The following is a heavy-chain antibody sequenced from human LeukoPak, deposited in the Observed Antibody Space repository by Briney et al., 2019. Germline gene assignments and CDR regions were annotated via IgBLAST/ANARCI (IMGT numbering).Heavy chain of an antibody. Sequence: SETLSLTCTVSGGSISSYYWSWIRQPPGKGLEWIVYISYSGSTNYNPSRKSRVTISVATSNTHFFLMMSSVTAADTAVYCVWRPDYRSGYYCFDYWGQGTLVTVSS. CDR1: GGSISSYY. V-gene: IGHV4-59*08. CDR3: WRPDYRSGYYCFDY. J-gene: IGHJ4*02. D-gene: IGHD6-19*01. CDR2: ISYSGST.